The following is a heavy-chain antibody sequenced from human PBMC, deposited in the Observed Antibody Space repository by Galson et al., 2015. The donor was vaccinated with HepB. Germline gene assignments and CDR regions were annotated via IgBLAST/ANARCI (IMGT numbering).Heavy chain of an antibody. V-gene: IGHV3-11*03. CDR3: ARSAYYYGSGSYYKWGPAAGY. D-gene: IGHD3-10*01. CDR1: GFTFSDYY. J-gene: IGHJ4*02. CDR2: ISSSSSYT. Sequence: SLRLSCAASGFTFSDYYMSWIRQAPGKGLEWVSYISSSSSYTNYADSVKGRFTISRDNAKNSLYLQMNSLRAEDTAVYYCARSAYYYGSGSYYKWGPAAGYWGQGTLVTVSS.